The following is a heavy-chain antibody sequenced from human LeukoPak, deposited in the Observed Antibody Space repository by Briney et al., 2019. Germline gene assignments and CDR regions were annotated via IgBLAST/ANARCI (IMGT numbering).Heavy chain of an antibody. CDR2: IYYSGST. J-gene: IGHJ4*02. V-gene: IGHV4-59*01. D-gene: IGHD6-13*01. CDR3: ARGGGSWAWVDY. CDR1: GGSISSYY. Sequence: PSQTLSLTCTVSGGSISSYYWSWTRQPPGKGLEWIGYIYYSGSTNYNPSLKSRVTISVDTSKNQFSLKLSSVTAADTAVYYCARGGGSWAWVDYWGQGTLVTVSS.